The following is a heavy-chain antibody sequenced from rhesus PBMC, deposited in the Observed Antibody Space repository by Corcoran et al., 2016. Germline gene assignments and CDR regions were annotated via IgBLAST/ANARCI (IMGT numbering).Heavy chain of an antibody. V-gene: IGHV4-76*01. J-gene: IGHJ4*01. CDR1: GRSIGWGFD. CDR3: ATPLDRKYSGYSLTS. D-gene: IGHD5-24*01. Sequence: QVQLQESGPGGEKPSETPSPTWPFLGRSIGWGFDWGWGRQVPGKGGGGVGYCLEGMCCIYDGTGSTVYNPSLKNRVTVSMDASKSQFSLQLSSVTAADTAVYYCATPLDRKYSGYSLTSWGQGVLVTVSS. CDR2: CLEGMCCIYDGTGST.